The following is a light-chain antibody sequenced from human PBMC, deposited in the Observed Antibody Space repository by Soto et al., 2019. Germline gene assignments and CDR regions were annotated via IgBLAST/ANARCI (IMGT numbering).Light chain of an antibody. Sequence: QSVLTQPPSVSGAPGQTVIISCSGSSSNLGAPYDVNWYQQHPGKAPKLIIYDVTKRPSGVPDRFSGSKSGNTASLIISGLQAADEAEYYCCCCSYAGSSSFRVLFGGGTQLTVL. CDR1: SSNLGAPYD. V-gene: IGLV2-11*01. CDR3: CSYAGSSSFRVL. J-gene: IGLJ2*01. CDR2: DVT.